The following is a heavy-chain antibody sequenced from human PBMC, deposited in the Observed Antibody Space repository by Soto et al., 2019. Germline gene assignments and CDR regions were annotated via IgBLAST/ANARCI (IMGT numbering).Heavy chain of an antibody. D-gene: IGHD6-13*01. J-gene: IGHJ4*02. CDR2: IYPDDSDT. V-gene: IGHV5-51*01. CDR1: GYSFTNYW. Sequence: EVQLVQSGAEVKKPGESLKISCKGSGYSFTNYWIGWVRQMPGKGLEWMGIIYPDDSDTRYSPSFQGQVTMSADKSISTAYLQWSSLKASDTAMYYCARRGSSSWNILGGPAGDYFDYWGQGTLVIVSS. CDR3: ARRGSSSWNILGGPAGDYFDY.